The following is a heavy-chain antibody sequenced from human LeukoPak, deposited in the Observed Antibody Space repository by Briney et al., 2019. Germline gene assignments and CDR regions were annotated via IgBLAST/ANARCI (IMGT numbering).Heavy chain of an antibody. CDR2: ISSSSSYI. CDR1: GFTFSSYS. J-gene: IGHJ1*01. CDR3: ARAGYYYDGSGYLDFQH. Sequence: GGSLRLSCAASGFTFSSYSMNWVRQAPGKGLEWVSSISSSSSYIYYADSVKGRFTISRDNAKNSLYLQMNSLRAEDTAVYYCARAGYYYDGSGYLDFQHWGQGTLVTVSS. D-gene: IGHD3-22*01. V-gene: IGHV3-21*01.